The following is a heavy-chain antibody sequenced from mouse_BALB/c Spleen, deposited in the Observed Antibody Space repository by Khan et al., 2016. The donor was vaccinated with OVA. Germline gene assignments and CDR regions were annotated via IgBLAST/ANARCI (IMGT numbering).Heavy chain of an antibody. CDR3: ARCYYGCDSWFAY. CDR2: INTTTGEP. J-gene: IGHJ3*01. V-gene: IGHV9-3*02. Sequence: QIQLVQSGPELKKPGETVKISCKASGYTFTNYGMNWVKQAPGKGLKWMGWINTTTGEPTYAEEFKERFAFSLETSASTAYLQINDLKNEDTATYFGARCYYGCDSWFAYWGQGTLVTVSA. D-gene: IGHD2-14*01. CDR1: GYTFTNYG.